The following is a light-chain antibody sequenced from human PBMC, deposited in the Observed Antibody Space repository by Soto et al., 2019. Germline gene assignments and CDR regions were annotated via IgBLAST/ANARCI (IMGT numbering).Light chain of an antibody. J-gene: IGKJ1*01. CDR2: DAS. CDR3: QQYNSYSWT. V-gene: IGKV1-5*01. CDR1: QTITRS. Sequence: IQMTQAPSTLSASVGDRVTNTCRTGQTITRSMVWYQQKPAKAATLLLFDASTFESGGTSRFSGSRSGTEFTLTISSLQPDDFATYYCQQYNSYSWTFGQGTKVDIK.